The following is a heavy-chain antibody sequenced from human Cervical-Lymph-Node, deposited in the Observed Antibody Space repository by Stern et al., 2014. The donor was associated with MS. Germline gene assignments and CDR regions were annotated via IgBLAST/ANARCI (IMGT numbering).Heavy chain of an antibody. CDR3: ARGVGDY. D-gene: IGHD3-16*01. Sequence: VQLVQSGGGVVQPGRSLRLSCAASGFNFSSYWMHWVRQFPEKGLFWVSQINRDGSDTSYADSVKGRFSISRDNIRNMLYLRMTSLRAEDTAVYYCARGVGDYWGQGARVTVSS. J-gene: IGHJ4*02. CDR1: GFNFSSYW. V-gene: IGHV3-74*02. CDR2: INRDGSDT.